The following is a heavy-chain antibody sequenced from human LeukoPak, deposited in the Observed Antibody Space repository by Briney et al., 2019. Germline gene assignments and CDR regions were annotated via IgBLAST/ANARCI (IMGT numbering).Heavy chain of an antibody. V-gene: IGHV3-7*03. CDR3: AREESLYSSFDY. J-gene: IGHJ4*02. Sequence: GGSLRLSCAASGFTFSSYWMNWVRQAPGKGLEWVANINQDGSEKYDVDSVKGRFTISRDNAKNSLYLQINSLRAEDTAVYYCAREESLYSSFDYWGQGTLVTVSS. CDR2: INQDGSEK. D-gene: IGHD2-8*01. CDR1: GFTFSSYW.